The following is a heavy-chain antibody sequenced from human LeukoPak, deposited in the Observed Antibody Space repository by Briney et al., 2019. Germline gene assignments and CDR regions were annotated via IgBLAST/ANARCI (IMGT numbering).Heavy chain of an antibody. CDR2: ISDSGTST. CDR1: GFTFSSYG. Sequence: PGGSLRLSCAASGFTFSSYGMSWVRQAPGMGLEWVSGISDSGTSTYYADSVKGRFTISRDNSKNTLYLQMNSLRAEDTAVYYCAKDRLTLDAFDIWGQGTMVTVSS. J-gene: IGHJ3*02. D-gene: IGHD4-23*01. CDR3: AKDRLTLDAFDI. V-gene: IGHV3-23*01.